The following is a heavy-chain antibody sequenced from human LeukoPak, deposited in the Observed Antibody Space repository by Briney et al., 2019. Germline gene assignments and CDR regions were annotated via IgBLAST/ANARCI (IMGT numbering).Heavy chain of an antibody. J-gene: IGHJ4*02. CDR1: GFTFSNYA. D-gene: IGHD6-19*01. CDR3: AKAVSHSYFDF. CDR2: IHPSGDST. V-gene: IGHV3-23*01. Sequence: RAGGSLRLSCAASGFTFSNYAMNWVRQTPGRGLEWVSAIHPSGDSTYYADSVKGRFAISRDNSKNTLYLQMNSLRAEDTALYFCAKAVSHSYFDFWGQGTLVTVSA.